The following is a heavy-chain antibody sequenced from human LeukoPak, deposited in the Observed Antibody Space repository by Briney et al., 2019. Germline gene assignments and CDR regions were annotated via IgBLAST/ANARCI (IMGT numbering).Heavy chain of an antibody. J-gene: IGHJ4*02. CDR2: ISDSSTTI. CDR3: ARHFCSSTSCSN. Sequence: GGSLRLSCAASGFTFSSYNMNWVRQAPGKGLEWVSYISDSSTTIYYADSVKGRFTISRDNAKNSLYLQMNSLRAEDTAVYYCARHFCSSTSCSNWGQGTLVTVSS. V-gene: IGHV3-48*01. D-gene: IGHD2-2*01. CDR1: GFTFSSYN.